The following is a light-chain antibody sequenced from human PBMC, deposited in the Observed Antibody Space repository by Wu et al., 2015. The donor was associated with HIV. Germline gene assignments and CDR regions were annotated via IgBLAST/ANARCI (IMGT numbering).Light chain of an antibody. CDR3: QQRRNSPLT. V-gene: IGKV3-11*01. Sequence: RATLSLAGPSPECLATLPLALVTNTKPGPRIPGSSYYDAIQQATGIPARFSGSGSGTDFTLTISSLETEDFAVYYCQQRRNSPLTFGGGTKVEVK. CDR1: PECLAT. CDR2: DAI. J-gene: IGKJ4*01.